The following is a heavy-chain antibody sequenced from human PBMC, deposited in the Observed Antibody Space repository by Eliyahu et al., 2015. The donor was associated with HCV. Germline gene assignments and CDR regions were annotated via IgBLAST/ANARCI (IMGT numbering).Heavy chain of an antibody. CDR1: VGSIXSTGYY. CDR3: ARFSVVVPAANTGHFDY. Sequence: QLQLQESGPGLVKPSETLSLTCTVXVGSIXSTGYYWGWIRQPPGKGLEWIGSIFYSGDTHRHPSLKSRVTMSVDTSKNQFSLKLTSVTAADTAVYYCARFSVVVPAANTGHFDYWGQGTLVTVSS. D-gene: IGHD2-2*01. CDR2: IFYSGDT. V-gene: IGHV4-39*01. J-gene: IGHJ4*02.